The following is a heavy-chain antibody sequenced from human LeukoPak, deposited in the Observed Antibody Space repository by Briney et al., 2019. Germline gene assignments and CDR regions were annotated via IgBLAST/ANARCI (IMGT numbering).Heavy chain of an antibody. Sequence: SETLSLTCTVSGGSISSYYWSWIRQPAGKGLEWIGRIYTSGSTNYNPSLKSRVTMSVDTSKNQFSLKLSSVTAADTAVYYCARDSPQLWFAPGNWFDPWGQGTLVTVSS. CDR1: GGSISSYY. D-gene: IGHD5-18*01. CDR3: ARDSPQLWFAPGNWFDP. CDR2: IYTSGST. J-gene: IGHJ5*02. V-gene: IGHV4-4*07.